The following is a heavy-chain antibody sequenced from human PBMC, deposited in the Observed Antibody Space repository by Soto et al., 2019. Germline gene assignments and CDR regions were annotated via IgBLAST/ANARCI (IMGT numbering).Heavy chain of an antibody. D-gene: IGHD2-21*02. CDR3: AREHEFGGNSDAYDI. Sequence: QVHLVQSGAEVKKPGSSVKVSCKASGGNFRSESINWVRQAPGQGLEWMGGIIPFFGTSDYAQKFQDRLTITADESTTTAYMELSSLRSQDTAVYYCAREHEFGGNSDAYDIWGQGTMVIVSS. V-gene: IGHV1-69*12. J-gene: IGHJ3*02. CDR2: IIPFFGTS. CDR1: GGNFRSES.